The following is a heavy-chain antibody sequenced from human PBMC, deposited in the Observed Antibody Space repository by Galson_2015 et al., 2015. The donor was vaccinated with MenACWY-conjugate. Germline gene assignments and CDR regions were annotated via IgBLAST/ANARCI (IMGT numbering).Heavy chain of an antibody. CDR3: AKFKYSTSWSNTHGMDV. CDR2: LGTGGGT. V-gene: IGHV3-23*01. CDR1: GLTFSRNA. Sequence: ALRLSCAAAGLTFSRNAMNWGRQAPGYGLEWVSGLGTGGGTYYADSVKGRFTISRDNSKNMVYLQMNSLRAEDTAIYYCAKFKYSTSWSNTHGMDVWGQGTTVTVSS. D-gene: IGHD2-2*01. J-gene: IGHJ6*02.